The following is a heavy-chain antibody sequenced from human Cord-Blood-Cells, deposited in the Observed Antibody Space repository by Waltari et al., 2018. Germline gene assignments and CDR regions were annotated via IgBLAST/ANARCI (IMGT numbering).Heavy chain of an antibody. V-gene: IGHV4-39*01. CDR1: GGSISSSSYY. CDR2: IYYSGST. D-gene: IGHD3-3*01. CDR3: ARLDFGSGYYDY. Sequence: QLQLQESGPGLVKPSETLSLTCTVSGGSISSSSYYWGWIRQPPGKGLGWIGRIYYSGSTYYNPSLKSRVTISVDTSKNQFSLKLSSVTAADTAVYYCARLDFGSGYYDYWGQGTLVTVSS. J-gene: IGHJ4*02.